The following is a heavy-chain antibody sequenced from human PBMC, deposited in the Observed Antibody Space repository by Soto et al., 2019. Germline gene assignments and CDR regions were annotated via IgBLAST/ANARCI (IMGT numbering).Heavy chain of an antibody. CDR3: AKDISNSSGPPSFDY. Sequence: GGSLRLSCAASGFTFDDYAMHWVRQAPGKGLEWVSGISWNSGSIGYADSVKGRFTISRDNAKNSLYLQMNSLRAEDTALYYCAKDISNSSGPPSFDYWGQGTLVTVSS. CDR2: ISWNSGSI. V-gene: IGHV3-9*01. CDR1: GFTFDDYA. J-gene: IGHJ4*02. D-gene: IGHD6-19*01.